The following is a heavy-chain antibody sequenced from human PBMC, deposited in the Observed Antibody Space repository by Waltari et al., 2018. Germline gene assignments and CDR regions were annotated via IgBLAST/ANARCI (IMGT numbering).Heavy chain of an antibody. J-gene: IGHJ4*02. D-gene: IGHD3-10*01. CDR3: AHKPPRYPYYYGSGTYDY. Sequence: QITLKESGPTLVKPTQTLTLTCTFSGFSLSTSGVGVGWIRQPPGKALEWLALIYWNDDKRYSPSLKSRLTITKDTSKNQVVLTMTNMDPVDTATYYCAHKPPRYPYYYGSGTYDYWGQGTLVTVSS. V-gene: IGHV2-5*01. CDR2: IYWNDDK. CDR1: GFSLSTSGVG.